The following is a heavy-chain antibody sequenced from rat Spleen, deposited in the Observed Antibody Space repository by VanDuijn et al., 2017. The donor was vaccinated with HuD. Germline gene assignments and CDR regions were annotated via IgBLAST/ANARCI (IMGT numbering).Heavy chain of an antibody. J-gene: IGHJ3*01. D-gene: IGHD1-11*01. Sequence: EVQLQESGPGLVKPSQSLSLTCSVTGYSITSYYWGWIRKFPGNKMEWIGHINYSGSTSYNPSLKSRISITRDTSKNQFFLQLNSLTTEDTATYFCTRSYGGYTQHWFAYWGQGTLVPVSS. CDR1: GYSITSYY. V-gene: IGHV3-1*01. CDR2: INYSGST. CDR3: TRSYGGYTQHWFAY.